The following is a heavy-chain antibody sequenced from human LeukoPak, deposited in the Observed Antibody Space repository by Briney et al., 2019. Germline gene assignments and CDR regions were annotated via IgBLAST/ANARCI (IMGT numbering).Heavy chain of an antibody. D-gene: IGHD3-10*01. V-gene: IGHV3-48*01. Sequence: PGGSLRLSCAAPGFTFSSYSMNWVRQAPGKGPEWVSYISSSTNTIYYADSLKGRFTISRDNAKNSLYLQMNSLRAEDTAIYYCARVRGTMVRGPIDYWGQGTLVTVSS. CDR2: ISSSTNTI. J-gene: IGHJ4*02. CDR3: ARVRGTMVRGPIDY. CDR1: GFTFSSYS.